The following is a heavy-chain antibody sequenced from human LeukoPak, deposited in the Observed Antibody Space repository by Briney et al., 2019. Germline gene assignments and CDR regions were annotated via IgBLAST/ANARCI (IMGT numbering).Heavy chain of an antibody. CDR1: GFTFDDYG. CDR3: ARQLRVVVAATYYYYMDV. J-gene: IGHJ6*03. V-gene: IGHV3-20*04. CDR2: INWNGGST. D-gene: IGHD2-15*01. Sequence: GGSLRLSCAASGFTFDDYGMSWVRQAPGKGLEWVSGINWNGGSTGYADSVKGRFTISRDNAKNSLYLQMNSLRAEETAVYYGARQLRVVVAATYYYYMDVWGKGTTVTVSS.